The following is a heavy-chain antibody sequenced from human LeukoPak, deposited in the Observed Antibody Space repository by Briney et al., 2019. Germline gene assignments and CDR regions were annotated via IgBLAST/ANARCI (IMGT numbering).Heavy chain of an antibody. Sequence: QPGGSLRLSCAASGFTFSNYAMNWVRQAPGKGLEWVSDISNTGGSTHYGGSAKGRFTISRDNSKNTLYLEMNSLRAEDTAVYYCAKQEAWRASDYWGQGTLVPVSS. J-gene: IGHJ4*02. CDR1: GFTFSNYA. V-gene: IGHV3-23*01. D-gene: IGHD3-3*01. CDR3: AKQEAWRASDY. CDR2: ISNTGGST.